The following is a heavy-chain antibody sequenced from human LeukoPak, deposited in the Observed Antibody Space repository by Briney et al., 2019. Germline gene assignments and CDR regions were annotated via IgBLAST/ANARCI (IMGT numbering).Heavy chain of an antibody. J-gene: IGHJ3*02. Sequence: NTSETLSLTCTVSGGSISSYYWSWIRQPPGKGLEWIGYIYYSGSTNYNPSLKSRVTISVDTSKNQFSLKLSSVTAADTAVYYCAREPYDYVWGSYDNAFDIWGQGTMVTVSS. CDR1: GGSISSYY. CDR2: IYYSGST. D-gene: IGHD3-16*01. CDR3: AREPYDYVWGSYDNAFDI. V-gene: IGHV4-59*01.